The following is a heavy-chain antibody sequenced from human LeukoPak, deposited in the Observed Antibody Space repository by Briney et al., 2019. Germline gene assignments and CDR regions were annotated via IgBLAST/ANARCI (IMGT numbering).Heavy chain of an antibody. Sequence: ASVKVSCKASGRTFISYAISWVRQAPVQGLECMGRIIPILGIANYAQNFQGRVTITADKSTSTPYMELSSLRSEDTAVYYCARDRVTGTPTGADYWGQGTLVTASS. J-gene: IGHJ4*02. CDR2: IIPILGIA. CDR1: GRTFISYA. CDR3: ARDRVTGTPTGADY. D-gene: IGHD1-7*01. V-gene: IGHV1-69*04.